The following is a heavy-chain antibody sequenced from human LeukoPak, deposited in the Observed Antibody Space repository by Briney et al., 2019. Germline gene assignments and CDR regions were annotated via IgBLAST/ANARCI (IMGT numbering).Heavy chain of an antibody. D-gene: IGHD5-18*01. J-gene: IGHJ4*02. V-gene: IGHV4-59*01. CDR2: IYYSGST. CDR1: GGSISSYY. CDR3: ARASYSYGYAHHFDY. Sequence: PSETLSLTCTVSGGSISSYYWSWIRQPPGKGLEWIGYIYYSGSTNYNPSLKSRVTISVDTSKNQFSLKLSSVTAADTAVYYCARASYSYGYAHHFDYWGQGTLVTVSS.